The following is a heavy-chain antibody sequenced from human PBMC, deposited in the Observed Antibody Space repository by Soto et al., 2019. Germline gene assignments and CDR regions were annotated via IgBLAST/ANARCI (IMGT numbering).Heavy chain of an antibody. V-gene: IGHV3-23*01. J-gene: IGHJ5*02. CDR1: GFTFSSYA. CDR2: ISGSGDST. D-gene: IGHD6-13*01. Sequence: GSLRLSCAASGFTFSSYAMSWVRQAPGKGLEWVSAISGSGDSTYYADSVKGRFTISRDNSKNTLLLQMNSLSAEGTAVYYCAKGFTYSSSWFRFDPWGQGTLVTVSS. CDR3: AKGFTYSSSWFRFDP.